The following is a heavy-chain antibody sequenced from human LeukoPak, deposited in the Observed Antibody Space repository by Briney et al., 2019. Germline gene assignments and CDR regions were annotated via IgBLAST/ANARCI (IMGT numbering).Heavy chain of an antibody. CDR3: AKDGYSSGRSPYMDV. Sequence: GGSLRLSCAASGFTFSSYGMHWVRQAPGKGLEWVAVISYDGSNKYYADSVKGRFTISRDNSKNTLYLQMNSLRAEDTAVYYCAKDGYSSGRSPYMDVWGQGTTVTVSS. CDR1: GFTFSSYG. D-gene: IGHD6-19*01. V-gene: IGHV3-30*18. CDR2: ISYDGSNK. J-gene: IGHJ6*02.